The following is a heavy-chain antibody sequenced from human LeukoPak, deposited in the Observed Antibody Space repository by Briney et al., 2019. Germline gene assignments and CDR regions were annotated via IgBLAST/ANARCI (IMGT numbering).Heavy chain of an antibody. CDR2: INPNSGGT. V-gene: IGHV1-2*02. J-gene: IGHJ4*02. CDR3: ARVWFGEFMATNFDY. D-gene: IGHD3-10*01. CDR1: GYTFTGYY. Sequence: ASVKVSCKASGYTFTGYYMHWVRQAPGQGLEWMGWINPNSGGTNYAQKFQGRVTMTRDTSISTAYMELSRLRSDDTAVYYCARVWFGEFMATNFDYWGQGTLVTVSS.